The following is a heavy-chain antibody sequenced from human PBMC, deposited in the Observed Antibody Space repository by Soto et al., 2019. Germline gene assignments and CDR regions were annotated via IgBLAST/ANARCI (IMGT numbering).Heavy chain of an antibody. CDR3: ARESSWTGWFDP. CDR2: ISYSGTT. J-gene: IGHJ5*02. V-gene: IGHV4-59*01. Sequence: QVQLQESGPGLVKPSETLSLTCTVSGGSISSYYWSWIRQPPGKGLEWIGYISYSGTTDYNPSLRGRVTISVDTSKSQFSLKLRSVTAADTAVYYCARESSWTGWFDPWGQGTLVTVSS. CDR1: GGSISSYY. D-gene: IGHD5-12*01.